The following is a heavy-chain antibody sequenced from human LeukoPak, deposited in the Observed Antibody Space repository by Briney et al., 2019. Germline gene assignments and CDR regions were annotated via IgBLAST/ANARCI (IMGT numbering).Heavy chain of an antibody. Sequence: PGGSLRLSCTVSGFTFGDYAMSWVRQAPGKGLGWVGLIRRKGYGGTTEYAASVKGRLTISRDDSKSIAYLQVESLKTEDTGVYYCTRGGQELGKGYFFDYWGQGILVTVSS. J-gene: IGHJ4*02. D-gene: IGHD6-13*01. CDR2: IRRKGYGGTT. CDR1: GFTFGDYA. V-gene: IGHV3-49*04. CDR3: TRGGQELGKGYFFDY.